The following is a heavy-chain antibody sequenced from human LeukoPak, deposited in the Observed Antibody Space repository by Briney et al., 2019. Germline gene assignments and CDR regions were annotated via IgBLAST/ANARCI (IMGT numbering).Heavy chain of an antibody. D-gene: IGHD1-26*01. J-gene: IGHJ4*02. CDR3: AKDYGIVGATYFDY. Sequence: GGSLRLSCAASGFTFSAYAVNWVRQAPGKGLEWVSAISSSGGTTYYADSVKGRFTISRDNSKNTLYLQMNSLRAEDTAVYYCAKDYGIVGATYFDYWGQGTLVTVSS. CDR1: GFTFSAYA. V-gene: IGHV3-23*01. CDR2: ISSSGGTT.